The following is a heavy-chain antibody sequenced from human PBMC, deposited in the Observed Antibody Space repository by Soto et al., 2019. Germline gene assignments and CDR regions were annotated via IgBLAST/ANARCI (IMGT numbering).Heavy chain of an antibody. CDR3: ARVSYYYDSSGYEYFDY. CDR1: GGSISSYD. J-gene: IGHJ4*02. CDR2: IYYSGST. D-gene: IGHD3-22*01. Sequence: SETLSLTCTVSGGSISSYDWSWIRQPPGKGLEWIGYIYYSGSTNYNPSLKSRVTISVDTSKNQFSLKLSSVTAADTAVYYCARVSYYYDSSGYEYFDYWGQGTLVTVSS. V-gene: IGHV4-59*12.